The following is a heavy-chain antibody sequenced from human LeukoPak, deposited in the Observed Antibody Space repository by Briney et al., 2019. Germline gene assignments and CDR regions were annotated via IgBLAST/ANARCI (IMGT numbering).Heavy chain of an antibody. V-gene: IGHV1-2*02. CDR1: GYTFTSHY. J-gene: IGHJ4*02. CDR3: ARGTTSGGF. Sequence: GASVKVSCKTSGYTFTSHYIQWVRRAPGQGLEWLGWIGPLSGGTNFARKFQGRLSMTTDTSISTAYMDLSGLTFDDTAVYFCARGTTSGGFWGQGSLVIVSS. D-gene: IGHD1-1*01. CDR2: IGPLSGGT.